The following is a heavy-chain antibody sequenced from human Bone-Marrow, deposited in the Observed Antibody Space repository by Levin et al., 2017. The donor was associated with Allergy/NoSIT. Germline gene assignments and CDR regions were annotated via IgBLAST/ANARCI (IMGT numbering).Heavy chain of an antibody. CDR2: INTNTGNP. J-gene: IGHJ6*02. D-gene: IGHD6-13*01. CDR1: GYTFTSYA. V-gene: IGHV7-4-1*01. CDR3: ARDIDSSSWYNYYYYGMDV. Sequence: ASVKVSCKASGYTFTSYAMNWVRQAPGQGLEWMGWINTNTGNPTYAQGFTGRFVFSLDTSVSTAYLQICSLKAEDTAVYYCARDIDSSSWYNYYYYGMDVWGQGTTVTVSS.